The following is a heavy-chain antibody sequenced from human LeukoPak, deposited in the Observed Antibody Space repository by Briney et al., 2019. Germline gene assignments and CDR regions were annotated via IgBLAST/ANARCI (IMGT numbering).Heavy chain of an antibody. CDR1: GTPLAAFG. Sequence: GESLEVSLQGFGTPLAAFGYSGGGKMPGKGLEWMGIIYPGDSDTRYSPSFQGQVTISADKSISTASLQWGSLEASATAMYYCWRLYSSSWKHLDFWCQGTLVTVSS. J-gene: IGHJ4*02. CDR2: IYPGDSDT. CDR3: WRLYSSSWKHLDF. V-gene: IGHV5-51*01. D-gene: IGHD6-13*01.